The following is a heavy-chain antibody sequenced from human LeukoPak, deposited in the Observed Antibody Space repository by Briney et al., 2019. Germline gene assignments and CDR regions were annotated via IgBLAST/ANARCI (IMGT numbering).Heavy chain of an antibody. Sequence: SETLSLTCTVSCGSISSYYWSWIRQPPGKVLEWIGYIYYSGSTNYNPSLKSRVTISVDTSKNQFYLKLSSVTAADTGVYYCARWGDGYIDYWGQGTLVTVSS. V-gene: IGHV4-59*01. CDR1: CGSISSYY. J-gene: IGHJ4*02. D-gene: IGHD5-18*01. CDR3: ARWGDGYIDY. CDR2: IYYSGST.